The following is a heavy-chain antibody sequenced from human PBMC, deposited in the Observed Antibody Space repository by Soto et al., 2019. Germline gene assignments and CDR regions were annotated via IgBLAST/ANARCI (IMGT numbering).Heavy chain of an antibody. CDR3: ARVGYCSSTSCYLGYFDY. Sequence: ASETLSLTCAVYGGSFSGYYWSWIRQPPGKGLEWIGEINHSGSTNYNPSLKSRVTISVDTSKNQFSLKLSSVTAADTAVYYCARVGYCSSTSCYLGYFDYWGQGTLVTVSS. CDR1: GGSFSGYY. V-gene: IGHV4-34*01. J-gene: IGHJ4*02. D-gene: IGHD2-2*01. CDR2: INHSGST.